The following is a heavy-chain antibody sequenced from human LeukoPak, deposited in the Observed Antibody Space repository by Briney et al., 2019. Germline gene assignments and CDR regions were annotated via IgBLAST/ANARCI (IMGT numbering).Heavy chain of an antibody. V-gene: IGHV4-59*01. CDR3: ARGTVTTGNYYYYYMDV. CDR2: IYYSGST. Sequence: SETLSLTCTVSGGSISSYYWSWIRQPPGKGLEWIGYIYYSGSTNYNPSLKSRVTISVDTSKNQFSLKLSSVTAADTAVYYCARGTVTTGNYYYYYMDVWGKGTTVTVSS. D-gene: IGHD4-17*01. CDR1: GGSISSYY. J-gene: IGHJ6*03.